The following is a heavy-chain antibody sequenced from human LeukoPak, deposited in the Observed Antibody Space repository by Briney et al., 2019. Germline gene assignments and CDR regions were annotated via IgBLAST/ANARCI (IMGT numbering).Heavy chain of an antibody. V-gene: IGHV3-21*01. CDR1: GFTFSSYS. Sequence: GGSLRLSCAASGFTFSSYSMSWVRQAPGKGLEWVSSISSSSYIYYADSVKGRFTISRDNAKNSLYLQMNSLRAEDTAVYYCARDYGWRGSYYEFGYWGQGTLVTVSS. CDR2: ISSSSYI. D-gene: IGHD1-26*01. J-gene: IGHJ4*02. CDR3: ARDYGWRGSYYEFGY.